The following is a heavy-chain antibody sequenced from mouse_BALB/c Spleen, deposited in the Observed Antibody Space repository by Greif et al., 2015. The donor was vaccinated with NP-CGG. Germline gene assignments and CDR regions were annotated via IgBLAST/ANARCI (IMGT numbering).Heavy chain of an antibody. J-gene: IGHJ2*01. CDR1: GYTFTSYW. CDR2: INPSTGYT. Sequence: QVHVKQSGAELAKPGASVKMSCKASGYTFTSYWMHWVKQRPGQGLEWIGYINPSTGYTEYNQKFKDKATLTADKSSSTAYMQLSSLTSEDSAVYYCARRYGNLHFDYWGQGTTLTVSS. CDR3: ARRYGNLHFDY. V-gene: IGHV1-7*01. D-gene: IGHD2-10*02.